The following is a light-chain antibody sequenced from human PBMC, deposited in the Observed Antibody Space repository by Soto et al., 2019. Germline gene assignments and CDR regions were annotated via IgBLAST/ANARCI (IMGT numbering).Light chain of an antibody. CDR3: RQYHSYPYT. CDR1: RYINR. CDR2: KAS. V-gene: IGKV1-5*03. J-gene: IGKJ2*01. Sequence: DVQMTQSPYTLSASVGDSVTITCRASRYINRLAWYQQKPGRAPKLLIYKASNLDSGVPSRFSGGASGIEFSLTISSLQPDDFATYYCRQYHSYPYTFGQGTKLQIK.